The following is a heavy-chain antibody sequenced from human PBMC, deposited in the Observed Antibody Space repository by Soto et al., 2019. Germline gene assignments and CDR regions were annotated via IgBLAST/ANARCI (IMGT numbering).Heavy chain of an antibody. CDR1: GFTFSNYA. CDR2: ISISAAST. V-gene: IGHV3-23*01. J-gene: IGHJ4*02. CDR3: AKVPNWGSHYYFDY. D-gene: IGHD7-27*01. Sequence: EVQLLESGGGLVQPGGSLRLSCAASGFTFSNYAMSWVRQAPGKGLEWVSCISISAASTYYADSVKGRFTVSRDNSKSTLYLEMNSLRAEDTAVYFCAKVPNWGSHYYFDYWGQATLVTVSS.